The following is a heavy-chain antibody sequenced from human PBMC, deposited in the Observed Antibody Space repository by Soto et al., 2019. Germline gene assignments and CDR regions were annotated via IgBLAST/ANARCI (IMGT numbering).Heavy chain of an antibody. CDR3: ARGRDEYKLGNV. CDR1: GGSLSDYY. Sequence: PSETLSLTCAVSGGSLSDYYWPWIRQSPGKGLEWIGEIHPSGSTYYNPSLRSRVTISVDTSKKQFSLKLTSLTAADTAIYYCARGRDEYKLGNVWGQGTPVTVYS. D-gene: IGHD1-1*01. J-gene: IGHJ6*02. CDR2: IHPSGST. V-gene: IGHV4-34*01.